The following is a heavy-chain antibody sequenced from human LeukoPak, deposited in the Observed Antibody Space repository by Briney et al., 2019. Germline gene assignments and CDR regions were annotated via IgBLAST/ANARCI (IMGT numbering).Heavy chain of an antibody. V-gene: IGHV1-69*05. D-gene: IGHD2-15*01. CDR3: ARGLLGYCSGGSCYGGVDY. Sequence: ASVKVSCKASGYTFTSYAISWVRQAPGQGLEWMGGIIPIFGTANYAQKFQGRVTITTDESTSTAYMELSSLRSEDTAVYYCARGLLGYCSGGSCYGGVDYWGQGTLVTVSS. CDR1: GYTFTSYA. CDR2: IIPIFGTA. J-gene: IGHJ4*02.